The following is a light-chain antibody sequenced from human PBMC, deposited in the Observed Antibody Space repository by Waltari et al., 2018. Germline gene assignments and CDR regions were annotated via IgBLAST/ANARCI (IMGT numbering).Light chain of an antibody. CDR1: SGSIASNY. Sequence: NFKLTQPHSVSESPGKTVTISCTRSSGSIASNYVQWYQQRPGSSPTTVIYKDNQRPSGVPDRFSGSIDSSSNSASLTISGLKTDDEADYYCQSYDRSNQVFGGGTKLTVL. CDR3: QSYDRSNQV. J-gene: IGLJ2*01. V-gene: IGLV6-57*01. CDR2: KDN.